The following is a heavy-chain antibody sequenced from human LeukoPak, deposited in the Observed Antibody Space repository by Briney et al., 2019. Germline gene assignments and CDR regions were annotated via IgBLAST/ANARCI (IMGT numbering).Heavy chain of an antibody. J-gene: IGHJ5*02. CDR1: GGSISSGSYY. D-gene: IGHD5-12*01. Sequence: SETLSLTCTVSGGSISSGSYYWGWIRQPAGKGLERIGRIYTSGSTNYNPSLKSRVTISVDTSKNQFSLKLSSVTAADTAVYYCARANSGYDLSSLWFDPWGQGTLVTVSS. CDR2: IYTSGST. CDR3: ARANSGYDLSSLWFDP. V-gene: IGHV4-61*02.